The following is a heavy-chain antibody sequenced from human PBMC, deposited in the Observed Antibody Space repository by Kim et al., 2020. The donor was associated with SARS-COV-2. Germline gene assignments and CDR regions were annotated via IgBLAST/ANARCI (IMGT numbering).Heavy chain of an antibody. J-gene: IGHJ3*02. CDR1: GGTFSSYA. V-gene: IGHV1-69*13. CDR2: IIPIFGTA. D-gene: IGHD3-22*01. CDR3: ARGHEVVVILHQPSDAFDI. Sequence: SVKVSCKASGGTFSSYAISWVRQAPGQGLEWMGGIIPIFGTANYAQKFQGRVTITADESTSTAYMELSSLRSEDTAVYYCARGHEVVVILHQPSDAFDIWGQGTMVTVSS.